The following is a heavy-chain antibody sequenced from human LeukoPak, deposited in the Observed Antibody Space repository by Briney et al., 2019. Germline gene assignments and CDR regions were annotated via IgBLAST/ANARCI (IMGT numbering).Heavy chain of an antibody. J-gene: IGHJ3*02. V-gene: IGHV4-39*02. CDR2: IYYSGST. CDR3: ARDPFDI. CDR1: GGSITSSSYY. Sequence: PSETLSLTCTVSGGSITSSSYYWGWIRQPPGQGLEWIGSIYYSGSTYYNPSLKSRVTMSVDTSKSQFSLKLSSVTAADTAVYYCARDPFDIWGQGTMVTVSS.